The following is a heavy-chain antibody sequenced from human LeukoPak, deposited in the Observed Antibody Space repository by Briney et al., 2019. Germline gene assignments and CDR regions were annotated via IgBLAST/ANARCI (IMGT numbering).Heavy chain of an antibody. CDR2: ISSSGTTI. CDR1: GFTFGDDY. CDR3: ARGVTMVVSSRAFDL. Sequence: PGGSLRLSCAASGFTFGDDYMTWIRQAPGKWLEWVSYISSSGTTIYYADSVKGRFTISRDNAKNSLYLQMDSLRAEETAVYFCARGVTMVVSSRAFDLWGQGTLVTVSS. J-gene: IGHJ3*01. V-gene: IGHV3-11*04. D-gene: IGHD4/OR15-4a*01.